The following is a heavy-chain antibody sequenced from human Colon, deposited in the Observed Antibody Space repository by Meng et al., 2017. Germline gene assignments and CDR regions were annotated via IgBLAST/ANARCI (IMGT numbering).Heavy chain of an antibody. V-gene: IGHV1-8*01. Sequence: ASVKVSCKASGYTFSNYDINWVRQATGQGLEWVGWMNTNSGNTGYSQKFQGRVTMTRNLSINTAYKELSRLSSEDTAVYYCARTSYHDDWGQGTLVTVSS. J-gene: IGHJ4*02. CDR3: ARTSYHDD. D-gene: IGHD3-16*02. CDR2: MNTNSGNT. CDR1: GYTFSNYD.